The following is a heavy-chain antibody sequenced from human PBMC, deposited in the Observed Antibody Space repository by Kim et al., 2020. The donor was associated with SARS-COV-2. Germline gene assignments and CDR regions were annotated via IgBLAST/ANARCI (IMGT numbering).Heavy chain of an antibody. CDR1: GGSISTGDYY. D-gene: IGHD6-13*01. J-gene: IGHJ6*02. Sequence: SETLSLTCTVSGGSISTGDYYWSWVRQTPGKGLEWIGSIHYIGTTYDNPSLKSRVTISVDTSKNQFSLTLSSVTAADTAVYFCARGYGIFYGMDVWGQGT. CDR2: IHYIGTT. CDR3: ARGYGIFYGMDV. V-gene: IGHV4-30-4*01.